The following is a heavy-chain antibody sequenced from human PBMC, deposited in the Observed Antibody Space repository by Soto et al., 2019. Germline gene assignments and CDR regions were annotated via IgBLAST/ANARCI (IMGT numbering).Heavy chain of an antibody. Sequence: GESLRLSCAASGFTVSAYWMSWVRQSPGKGLEWVANMRQDGGDQNSVDSVKGGFTVSRDNAKNSVYLQMNGLRAEDTAVYCCASEFGDHIKFFDYWGQGTLVTVSS. CDR3: ASEFGDHIKFFDY. D-gene: IGHD2-21*02. J-gene: IGHJ4*02. V-gene: IGHV3-7*01. CDR2: MRQDGGDQ. CDR1: GFTVSAYW.